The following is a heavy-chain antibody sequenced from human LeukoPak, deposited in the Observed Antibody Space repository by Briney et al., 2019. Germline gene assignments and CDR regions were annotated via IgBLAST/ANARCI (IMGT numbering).Heavy chain of an antibody. CDR3: ARELITMVRGEARGALDY. V-gene: IGHV3-48*03. D-gene: IGHD3-10*01. CDR1: GFTFSSYE. J-gene: IGHJ4*02. CDR2: ISSSGSTI. Sequence: GGSLRLSCAASGFTFSSYEMNWVRQAPGKGLEWVLYISSSGSTISYADSVKGRFAISRDNAKNSLYLQMNSLRAEDTAVYYCARELITMVRGEARGALDYWGQGTLVTVSS.